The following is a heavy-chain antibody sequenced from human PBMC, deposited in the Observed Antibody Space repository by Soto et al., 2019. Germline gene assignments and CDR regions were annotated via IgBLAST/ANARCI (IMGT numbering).Heavy chain of an antibody. Sequence: GECLTSSCTGSGNSFACYWILWVRQKPGKGLEWMGRIDPSDSQTYYSPSFRGHVTISATKSITTVFLQWSSLRASDTAMYYCARQIYDSDTGPNFQYYFDSWGQGTPVTVSS. CDR2: IDPSDSQT. CDR1: GNSFACYW. V-gene: IGHV5-10-1*01. CDR3: ARQIYDSDTGPNFQYYFDS. J-gene: IGHJ4*02. D-gene: IGHD3-22*01.